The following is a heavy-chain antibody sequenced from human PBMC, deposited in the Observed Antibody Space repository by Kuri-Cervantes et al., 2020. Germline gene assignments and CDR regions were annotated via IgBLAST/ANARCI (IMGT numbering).Heavy chain of an antibody. CDR3: ANHPSGYYLNDAFDI. Sequence: GGSLRLSCEASGFTFSSYGMHWVRQAPGKGLEWVAFIWYDRGNKYYADSVKGRFTISRDNSKNTLYLQMNILRAEDTAVYYGANHPSGYYLNDAFDIWGQGTMVTVSS. CDR1: GFTFSSYG. D-gene: IGHD3-22*01. V-gene: IGHV3-30*02. CDR2: IWYDRGNK. J-gene: IGHJ3*02.